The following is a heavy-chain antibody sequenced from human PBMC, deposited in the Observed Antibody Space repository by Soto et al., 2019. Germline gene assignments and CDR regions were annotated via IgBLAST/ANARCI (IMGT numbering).Heavy chain of an antibody. D-gene: IGHD6-19*01. V-gene: IGHV4-59*01. CDR2: IYYSGTT. CDR3: ASSVVHQWLVHDAFDV. Sequence: SETLSLTCTVSGGSISSSYWSWIRQSPGKGLEWIAYIYYSGTTNYNPSLESRVTISIDTSKNQFSLRLTSVTAADTAVYSCASSVVHQWLVHDAFDVWGRGTLVTVSS. J-gene: IGHJ3*01. CDR1: GGSISSSY.